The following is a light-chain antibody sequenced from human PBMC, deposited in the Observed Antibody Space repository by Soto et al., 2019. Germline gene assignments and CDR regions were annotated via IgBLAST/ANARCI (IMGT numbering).Light chain of an antibody. CDR2: DAS. V-gene: IGKV3D-20*01. J-gene: IGKJ1*01. CDR3: QHYGSSAWT. CDR1: QTVGSTY. Sequence: EIVLTQSPATLSLSPGERATLSGGASQTVGSTYLAWYQQKPGLAPRLLIYDASIRATGIPDRFSGSGSGTDFTLTISRLEPEDFAVCCCQHYGSSAWTFGHGTKVEIK.